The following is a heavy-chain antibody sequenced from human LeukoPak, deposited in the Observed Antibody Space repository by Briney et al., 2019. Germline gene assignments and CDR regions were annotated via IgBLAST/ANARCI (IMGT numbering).Heavy chain of an antibody. V-gene: IGHV3-7*01. D-gene: IGHD5-12*01. Sequence: GGSLRLSCAVSGINFRGYWMAWVRQAPGKGLEWVANMKQDGSEKYYVDSVKGRFTISRDNAKNSLFLEMNSLRVEDTAVYYCARDLGHTGYDLYDYWGQGTLVTVSS. CDR2: MKQDGSEK. CDR1: GINFRGYW. CDR3: ARDLGHTGYDLYDY. J-gene: IGHJ4*02.